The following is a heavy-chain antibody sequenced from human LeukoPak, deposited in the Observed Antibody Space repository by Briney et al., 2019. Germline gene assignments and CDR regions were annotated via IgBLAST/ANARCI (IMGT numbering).Heavy chain of an antibody. CDR3: ARRGYSEFDY. CDR1: GGSISSSSYY. CDR2: IYYSGST. V-gene: IGHV4-39*01. J-gene: IGHJ4*02. Sequence: SETLSLTCTVSGGSISSSSYYWGWIRQPPGKGLEWIGSIYYSGSTYYNPSLKSRVTISVDTSKNQFSLELSSVTAADTAVYYCARRGYSEFDYWGQGTLVTVSS. D-gene: IGHD6-25*01.